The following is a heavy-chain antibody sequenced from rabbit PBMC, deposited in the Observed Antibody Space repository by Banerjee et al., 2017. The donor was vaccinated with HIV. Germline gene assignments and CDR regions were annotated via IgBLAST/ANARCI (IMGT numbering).Heavy chain of an antibody. V-gene: IGHV1S40*01. D-gene: IGHD4-1*01. CDR3: ARDLAGVIGWNFNL. J-gene: IGHJ4*01. Sequence: QSLEESGGDLVKPGASLTLTCTASGFSFSSNYWICWVRQAPGKGLEWIGCINTGSSGSTYYASWAKGRFSISRSTSLNTVTLQMTSLTAADTATYFCARDLAGVIGWNFNLWGPGTLVTVS. CDR2: INTGSSGST. CDR1: GFSFSSNYW.